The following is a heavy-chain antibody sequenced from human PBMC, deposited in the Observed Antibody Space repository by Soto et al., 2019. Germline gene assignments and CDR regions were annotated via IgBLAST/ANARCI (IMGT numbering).Heavy chain of an antibody. CDR3: ARRAAPPAARVLNWFDP. Sequence: QVQLVQSGGEVKKPGASVRLSCKASGYTFTNYGITWVRQAPGQGLEWMGWISAYNGDTHYAQKAQGRVTLTTDTSTNTAYMELRSLRSDDTAVLYCARRAAPPAARVLNWFDPWGQGTLVTVSS. CDR1: GYTFTNYG. V-gene: IGHV1-18*01. CDR2: ISAYNGDT. J-gene: IGHJ5*02. D-gene: IGHD2-2*01.